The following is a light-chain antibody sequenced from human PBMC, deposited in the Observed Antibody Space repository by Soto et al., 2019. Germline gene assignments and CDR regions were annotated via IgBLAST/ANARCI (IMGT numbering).Light chain of an antibody. CDR2: GAS. CDR1: QSISDT. Sequence: EIVMTQSPATLSVSPGGRATLSCRASQSISDTLAWYQQKPGQAPRLLIHGASTRAPGFPARFSGNGSGTDFTLTISSLQSEDFAVYYCQQYNNWPWTFGQVTKVDIK. V-gene: IGKV3-15*01. J-gene: IGKJ1*01. CDR3: QQYNNWPWT.